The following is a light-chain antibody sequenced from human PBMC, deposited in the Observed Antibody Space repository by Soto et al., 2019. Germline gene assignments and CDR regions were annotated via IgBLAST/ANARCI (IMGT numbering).Light chain of an antibody. J-gene: IGKJ5*01. CDR3: QQGHNWPLT. CDR1: QSLSGS. Sequence: DIQMTQSPSSVSASVGDRVTITCRATQSLSGSLAWYQQKPGKAPKLLISVTSHLQSGVPSRFSGSASGTDFTPAIDSLQPEDLATDYGQQGHNWPLTVGQGTRLEIK. CDR2: VTS. V-gene: IGKV1-12*01.